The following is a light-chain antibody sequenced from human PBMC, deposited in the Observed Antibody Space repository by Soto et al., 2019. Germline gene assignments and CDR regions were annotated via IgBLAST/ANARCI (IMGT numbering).Light chain of an antibody. Sequence: DIQMTQSPSTLSASVGDRVTITCRASQSISSWLAWYQQKPGSAPKLLIYTASNLETGVPSRFSGSGSGTEFTLTISSLQPDDFATYYCQQYNSYSWTFGQGTKVDIK. CDR3: QQYNSYSWT. CDR2: TAS. V-gene: IGKV1-5*03. CDR1: QSISSW. J-gene: IGKJ1*01.